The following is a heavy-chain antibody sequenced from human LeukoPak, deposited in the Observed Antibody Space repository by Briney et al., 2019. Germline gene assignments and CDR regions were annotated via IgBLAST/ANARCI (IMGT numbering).Heavy chain of an antibody. Sequence: GGSLRLSCAASGFTFSNAWMSWVRQAPGKGLEWVGRIKSKTDGGTTDYAAPVKGRFTISRDDSKNTLYLQMNSLKTEDTAGYYCTTGSRGTVVTPSAYWGQGTLVTVSS. V-gene: IGHV3-15*01. CDR2: IKSKTDGGTT. CDR3: TTGSRGTVVTPSAY. J-gene: IGHJ4*02. D-gene: IGHD4-23*01. CDR1: GFTFSNAW.